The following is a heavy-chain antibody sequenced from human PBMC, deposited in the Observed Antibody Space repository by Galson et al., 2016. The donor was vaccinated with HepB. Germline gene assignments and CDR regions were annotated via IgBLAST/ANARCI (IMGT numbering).Heavy chain of an antibody. CDR1: GFTFSTYA. Sequence: SLRLSCAASGFTFSTYAMTWVRQAPGKGLEWVATISGSGGSIYYADSVKGRFTISRDNSKNTLFLQMKRLRDEDTALYYCAKYRSATYYTDYFEYGGQGTLVTVSS. V-gene: IGHV3-23*01. D-gene: IGHD1-26*01. CDR3: AKYRSATYYTDYFEY. CDR2: ISGSGGSI. J-gene: IGHJ4*02.